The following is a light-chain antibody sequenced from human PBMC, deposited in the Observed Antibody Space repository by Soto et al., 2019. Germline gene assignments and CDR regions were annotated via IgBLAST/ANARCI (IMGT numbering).Light chain of an antibody. Sequence: EIVMTQSPATLSVSAGERATLSCRASQSVSSNLAWYQQKPGQAPRLLIYGASTRATGIPARFRGSGSVTDFTVTISSLQSEDFAVYSCQQYNNWTPWVTFGPGTKVDIK. CDR2: GAS. CDR3: QQYNNWTPWVT. CDR1: QSVSSN. V-gene: IGKV3-15*01. J-gene: IGKJ3*01.